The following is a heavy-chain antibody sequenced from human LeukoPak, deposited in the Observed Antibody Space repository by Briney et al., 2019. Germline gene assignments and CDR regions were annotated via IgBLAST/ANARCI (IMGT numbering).Heavy chain of an antibody. CDR3: AREDSSSWDDAFDI. CDR1: GGSISSYY. D-gene: IGHD6-13*01. V-gene: IGHV4-59*01. J-gene: IGHJ3*02. Sequence: SETLSLTCTVSGGSISSYYWSWIRQPPGKGLEWIGYIYYSGSTNYNPSLKSRVTISVDTSKNQFSLKLSSVTAADTAVYYCAREDSSSWDDAFDIWGQGTMVTVSS. CDR2: IYYSGST.